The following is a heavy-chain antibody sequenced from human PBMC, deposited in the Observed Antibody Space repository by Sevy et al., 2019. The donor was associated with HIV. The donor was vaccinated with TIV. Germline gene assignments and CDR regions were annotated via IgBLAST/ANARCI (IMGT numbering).Heavy chain of an antibody. CDR2: IKQDGSEK. V-gene: IGHV3-7*03. CDR1: GFTFSSYW. J-gene: IGHJ3*02. CDR3: ARDQPLFVTMVRGVIGPFDI. D-gene: IGHD3-10*01. Sequence: GSLRLSCVASGFTFSSYWMSWVRQAPGKGLEWVANIKQDGSEKYYVDSVKGRFTISRDNAKNSLYLQMNSLRAEDTAVYYCARDQPLFVTMVRGVIGPFDIWGQGTMVTVSS.